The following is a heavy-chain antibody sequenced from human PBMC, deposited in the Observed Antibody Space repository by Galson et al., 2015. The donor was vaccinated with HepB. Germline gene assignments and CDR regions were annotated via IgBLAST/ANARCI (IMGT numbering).Heavy chain of an antibody. D-gene: IGHD2-2*02. V-gene: IGHV1-46*01. Sequence: SVKVSCKASGYTFTSYYMHWVRQAPGQGLEWMGIINPSGGSTSYAQKFQGRVTMTRDTSTSTVYMELSSLRSEDTAVYYCARDFRYCSSTSCYTGGAFDIWGQGTMVTVSS. J-gene: IGHJ3*02. CDR1: GYTFTSYY. CDR2: INPSGGST. CDR3: ARDFRYCSSTSCYTGGAFDI.